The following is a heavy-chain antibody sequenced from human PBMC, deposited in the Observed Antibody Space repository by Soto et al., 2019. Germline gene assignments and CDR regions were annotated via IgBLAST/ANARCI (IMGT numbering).Heavy chain of an antibody. CDR2: IIPIFGTA. J-gene: IGHJ6*02. CDR3: ARGAYMVIKYYYYGMDV. CDR1: GGTFSSYA. D-gene: IGHD3-22*01. V-gene: IGHV1-69*13. Sequence: GASVKVSCKASGGTFSSYAISWVRQAPGQGLEWMGGIIPIFGTANYAQKFQGRVTITADESTSTAYMELSSLRSEDTAVYYCARGAYMVIKYYYYGMDVWGQGTTVTVSS.